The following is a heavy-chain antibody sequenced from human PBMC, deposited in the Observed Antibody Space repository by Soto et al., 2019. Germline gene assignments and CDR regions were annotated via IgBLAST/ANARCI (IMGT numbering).Heavy chain of an antibody. Sequence: QTGGSLRLCCAASGFTFSSYGMHWVRQAPGKGLEWVAVISYDGSNKYYADSVKGRFTISRDNSKNTLYLQMNSLRAEDTAVYYCAGGYSYGSPYLDYWGQGTLVTVSS. D-gene: IGHD5-18*01. CDR3: AGGYSYGSPYLDY. J-gene: IGHJ4*02. CDR2: ISYDGSNK. CDR1: GFTFSSYG. V-gene: IGHV3-30*03.